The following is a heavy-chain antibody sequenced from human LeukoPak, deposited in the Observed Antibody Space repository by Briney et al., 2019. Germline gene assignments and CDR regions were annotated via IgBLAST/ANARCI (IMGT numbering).Heavy chain of an antibody. CDR3: ARDPGIAVAGLDY. J-gene: IGHJ4*02. CDR2: IYTSGST. Sequence: SETLSLTCTVSGGSISSGSYYWSWIRQPAGMGLEWIGRIYTSGSTNYNPSLKSRVTISVDTSKNQFSLKLSSVTAADTAVYYCARDPGIAVAGLDYWGQGTLVTVSS. D-gene: IGHD6-19*01. CDR1: GGSISSGSYY. V-gene: IGHV4-61*02.